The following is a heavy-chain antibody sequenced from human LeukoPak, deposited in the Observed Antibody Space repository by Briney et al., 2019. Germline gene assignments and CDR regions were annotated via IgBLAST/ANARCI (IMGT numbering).Heavy chain of an antibody. CDR3: VRDYGSGWYTGFDY. J-gene: IGHJ4*02. V-gene: IGHV3-21*04. D-gene: IGHD6-19*01. CDR1: GFTFSSYS. CDR2: ISSSSSYI. Sequence: GGSLRLSCAASGFTFSSYSMNWVRQAPGKGLEWVSSISSSSSYIYYADSVKGRFTISRDNAKNSLYLQMNSLRAEDTALYHCVRDYGSGWYTGFDYWGQGTLVTVSS.